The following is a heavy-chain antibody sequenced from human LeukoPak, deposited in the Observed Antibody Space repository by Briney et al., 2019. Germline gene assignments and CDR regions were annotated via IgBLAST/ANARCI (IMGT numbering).Heavy chain of an antibody. CDR2: IPDNGRIT. V-gene: IGHV3-23*01. CDR1: GFTFSSYG. CDR3: AKVSGSGYGSDYFDY. J-gene: IGHJ4*02. Sequence: PGRSLRLSCAASGFTFSSYGMHWVRQAPGKGLEWVSIIPDNGRITYYADSVKGRFTISRDNSKNTLYLQINSLRAEDTAVYYCAKVSGSGYGSDYFDYWGQGTLVTVSS. D-gene: IGHD3-10*01.